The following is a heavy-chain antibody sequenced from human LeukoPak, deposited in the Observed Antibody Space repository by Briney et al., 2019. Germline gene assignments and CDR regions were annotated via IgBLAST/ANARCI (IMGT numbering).Heavy chain of an antibody. D-gene: IGHD6-19*01. CDR1: GYTFTSYY. CDR3: ATEYSSGWYGDY. J-gene: IGHJ4*02. V-gene: IGHV1-46*01. Sequence: ASVKVSCKASGYTFTSYYMHWVRQAPGQGLEWMGIINPSGGSTSYAQKFQGRVTMTGDTSTSTVYMELSSLRSEDTAVYYCATEYSSGWYGDYWGQGTLVTVSS. CDR2: INPSGGST.